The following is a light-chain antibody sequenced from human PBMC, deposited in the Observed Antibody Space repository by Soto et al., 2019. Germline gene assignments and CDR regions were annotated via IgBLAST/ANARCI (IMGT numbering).Light chain of an antibody. Sequence: DIQMTQSPSTLSASVGDRVTITCRASQSVSRWLAWYQQKPGEAPKLLVYKASTLESGFPSRFSGSGSGTEFPLAISRLQPDDSATYYCHQYNDNWTFGQGTKVEL. CDR3: HQYNDNWT. V-gene: IGKV1-5*03. J-gene: IGKJ1*01. CDR2: KAS. CDR1: QSVSRW.